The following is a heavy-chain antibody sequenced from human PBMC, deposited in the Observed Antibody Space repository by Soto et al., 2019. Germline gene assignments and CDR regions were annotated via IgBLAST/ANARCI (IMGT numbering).Heavy chain of an antibody. Sequence: GWSLRLSCEVSGFTLTSYGMNWVRQAPDKGLEWVSTIGRGGDTFYADSVRGRFTISRDNSKNTLFLQMNSLRAEDTALYFCAKDGTTAGIHYYGMDIWGQGTTVTVSS. D-gene: IGHD1-1*01. J-gene: IGHJ6*02. CDR2: IGRGGDT. CDR1: GFTLTSYG. CDR3: AKDGTTAGIHYYGMDI. V-gene: IGHV3-23*01.